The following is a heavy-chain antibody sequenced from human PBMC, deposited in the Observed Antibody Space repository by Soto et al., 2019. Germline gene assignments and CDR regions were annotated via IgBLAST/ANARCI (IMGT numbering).Heavy chain of an antibody. J-gene: IGHJ4*02. CDR1: GYTFTSYY. D-gene: IGHD6-19*01. V-gene: IGHV1-46*01. Sequence: ASVKVSCKACGYTFTSYYMHWVRQAPGQGLEWMGIINPSGGSTSYAQKFQGRVTMTRDTSTSTVYMELSSLRSEDTGVYYCARAVAVPADFDYWGQGTLVSVSS. CDR3: ARAVAVPADFDY. CDR2: INPSGGST.